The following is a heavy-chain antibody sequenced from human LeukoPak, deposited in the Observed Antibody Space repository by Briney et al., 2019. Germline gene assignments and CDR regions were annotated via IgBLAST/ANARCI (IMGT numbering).Heavy chain of an antibody. Sequence: SETLSLTCAVYGGSFSGYYRSWIRQPPGKGLEWIGEINHSGSTNYNPSLKSRVTISVDTSKNQFSLKLSSVTAADTAVYYCARKRNMTTVTTQHVDNWFDPWGQGTLVTVSS. J-gene: IGHJ5*02. CDR3: ARKRNMTTVTTQHVDNWFDP. CDR2: INHSGST. V-gene: IGHV4-34*01. D-gene: IGHD4-17*01. CDR1: GGSFSGYY.